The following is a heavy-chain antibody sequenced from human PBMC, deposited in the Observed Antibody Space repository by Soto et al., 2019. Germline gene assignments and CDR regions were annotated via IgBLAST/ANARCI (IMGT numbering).Heavy chain of an antibody. J-gene: IGHJ5*02. CDR3: ARNRIRVWFGELSYFDP. V-gene: IGHV4-34*01. D-gene: IGHD3-10*01. CDR2: INHSGST. Sequence: TQGKGLEWIGEINHSGSTNYNPSLKSRVTISVDTSKNQFSLKLSSVTAADTAVYYCARNRIRVWFGELSYFDPWGQGTLVTVSS.